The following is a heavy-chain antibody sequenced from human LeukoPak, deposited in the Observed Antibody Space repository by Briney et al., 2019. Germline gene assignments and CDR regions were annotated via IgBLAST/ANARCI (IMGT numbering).Heavy chain of an antibody. CDR1: GGSISSGGYY. CDR2: IYYSGST. Sequence: SETLSLTCTVSGGSISSGGYYWSWIRQHPGKGLEWIGYIYYSGSTYYNLSLKSRVTISVDTSKNQFSLKLSSVTAADTAVYYCARDGIGGATAGDDYWGQGTLVTVSS. J-gene: IGHJ4*02. CDR3: ARDGIGGATAGDDY. V-gene: IGHV4-31*03. D-gene: IGHD3-16*01.